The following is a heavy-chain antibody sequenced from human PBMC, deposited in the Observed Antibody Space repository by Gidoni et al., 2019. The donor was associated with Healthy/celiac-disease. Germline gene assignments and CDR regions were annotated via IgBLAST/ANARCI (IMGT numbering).Heavy chain of an antibody. CDR2: INPSGGST. J-gene: IGHJ5*02. CDR3: ARAISTSWGHWFDP. V-gene: IGHV1-46*01. D-gene: IGHD2-2*01. Sequence: QVQLVHSGAEVKKPASSVKGSCEASVYTFTSYYMHWVRQAHGQGLEWMGIINPSGGSTSYEQKFKGRVTMTRDTSTSTVYMELSSLRSEDTAVYYCARAISTSWGHWFDPWGQGTLVTVSS. CDR1: VYTFTSYY.